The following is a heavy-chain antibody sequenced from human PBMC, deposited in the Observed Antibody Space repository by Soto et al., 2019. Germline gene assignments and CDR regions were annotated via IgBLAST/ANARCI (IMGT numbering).Heavy chain of an antibody. D-gene: IGHD3-9*01. CDR2: IKSKFDGETI. CDR3: ATGLLRYYAY. Sequence: PGGSLRLSCVGSGISFSDAWMSWVRQAPGRGLEWVGRIKSKFDGETIDYAAPVKGRFTISRDDSKNIVYLQMNSLNTEDTAVYYCATGLLRYYAYWGHGTLVTVSS. V-gene: IGHV3-15*07. CDR1: GISFSDAW. J-gene: IGHJ4*01.